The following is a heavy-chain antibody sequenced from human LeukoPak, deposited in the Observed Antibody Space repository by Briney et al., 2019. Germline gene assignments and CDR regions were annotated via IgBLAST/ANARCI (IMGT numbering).Heavy chain of an antibody. CDR2: IYYSGST. Sequence: SETLSLTCTVSGGSISSYYWSWIRQPPGKGLEWIGYIYYSGSTNYNPSLQSRVTMSVDKSKNQFSLKLSSVTAADTAVYYCATYFYGEYGSYYFDYWGQGTLVTVSS. D-gene: IGHD4-17*01. CDR1: GGSISSYY. CDR3: ATYFYGEYGSYYFDY. J-gene: IGHJ4*02. V-gene: IGHV4-59*12.